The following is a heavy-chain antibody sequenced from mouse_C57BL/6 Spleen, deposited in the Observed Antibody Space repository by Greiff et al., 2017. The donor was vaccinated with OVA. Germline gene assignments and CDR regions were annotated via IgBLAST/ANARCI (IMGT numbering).Heavy chain of an antibody. CDR2: IYPGSGST. Sequence: QVQLKQPGAELVKPGASVKMSCKASGYTFTSYWITWVKQRPGQGLEWIGDIYPGSGSTNYNEKFKSKATLTVDTSSSTAYMQLSSLTSEDSAVYYCARRGSIYYDYSYWYFDVWGTGTTVTVSS. V-gene: IGHV1-55*01. D-gene: IGHD2-4*01. J-gene: IGHJ1*03. CDR3: ARRGSIYYDYSYWYFDV. CDR1: GYTFTSYW.